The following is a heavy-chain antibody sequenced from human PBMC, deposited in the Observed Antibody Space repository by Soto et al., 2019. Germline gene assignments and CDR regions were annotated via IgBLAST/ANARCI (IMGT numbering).Heavy chain of an antibody. D-gene: IGHD5-18*01. CDR1: GGTFGSHG. V-gene: IGHV1-69*13. Sequence: ASVKVSFKASGGTFGSHGIAWVRQAPGQGLEWMGGFIAMLGTPTYAKKVQGRATITADESLTSSYLELRSLRSEDTAVYFCARGAMANFDYWGQGTVVTVSS. J-gene: IGHJ4*02. CDR2: FIAMLGTP. CDR3: ARGAMANFDY.